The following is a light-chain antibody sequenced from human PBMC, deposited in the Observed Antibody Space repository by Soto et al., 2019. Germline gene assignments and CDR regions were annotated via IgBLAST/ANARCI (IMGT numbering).Light chain of an antibody. Sequence: EIVLTQSPGTLSLSPGERATLSCRASQNVGANYLAWYQQKPGQAPRLLIYHASTRASGIPDRFSGSGSGIDFTLTITRLEPADFALYYCQQYASSPRTFGQGTRLETK. V-gene: IGKV3-20*01. CDR2: HAS. CDR1: QNVGANY. CDR3: QQYASSPRT. J-gene: IGKJ5*01.